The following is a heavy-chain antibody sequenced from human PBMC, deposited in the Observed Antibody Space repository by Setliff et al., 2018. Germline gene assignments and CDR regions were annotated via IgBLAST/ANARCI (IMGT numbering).Heavy chain of an antibody. J-gene: IGHJ5*02. CDR3: AKADEGPRRASGSYYPLLRFDP. CDR1: GGSISGYY. D-gene: IGHD3-10*01. CDR2: IYYTGTT. V-gene: IGHV4-59*01. Sequence: SETLSLTCTVSGGSISGYYWSWIRQPPGKELEWIGYIYYTGTTNYNPSLKSRDTISVDTSKNQFSLKLSSVTAADTALYYCAKADEGPRRASGSYYPLLRFDPWGQGTLVTVSS.